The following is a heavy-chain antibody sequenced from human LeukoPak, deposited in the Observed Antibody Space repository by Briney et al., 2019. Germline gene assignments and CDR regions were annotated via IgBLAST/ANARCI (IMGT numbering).Heavy chain of an antibody. V-gene: IGHV4-4*02. CDR2: VHLSGAS. CDR1: GGSILSTNW. D-gene: IGHD1-26*01. Sequence: SGTLSLTCAVSGGSILSTNWWSWVRQPPGKGLEWIGEVHLSGASNYNPSLKSRVSMSIDKSRNHLSLELTSATAADTAIYYCARESGAFSPFGFWGQGTLVTVSS. CDR3: ARESGAFSPFGF. J-gene: IGHJ4*02.